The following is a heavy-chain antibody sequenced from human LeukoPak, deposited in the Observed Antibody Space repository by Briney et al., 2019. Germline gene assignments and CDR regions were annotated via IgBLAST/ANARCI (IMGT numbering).Heavy chain of an antibody. CDR2: ISSSGSTI. CDR3: ARDISDYDYVWGSYRYTVRGAFDI. J-gene: IGHJ3*02. V-gene: IGHV3-11*01. D-gene: IGHD3-16*02. CDR1: GFTFSDYY. Sequence: GGSLRLSCAASGFTFSDYYMSWIRQAPGKGLEWVSYISSSGSTIYYADSVKGRFTISRDNAKNSLYLQMNSLRAEGTAVYYCARDISDYDYVWGSYRYTVRGAFDIWGQGTMVTVSS.